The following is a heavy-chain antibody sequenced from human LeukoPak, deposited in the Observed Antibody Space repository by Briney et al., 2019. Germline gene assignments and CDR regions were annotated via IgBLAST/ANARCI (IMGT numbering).Heavy chain of an antibody. V-gene: IGHV3-30*18. CDR1: GFIFSSYG. CDR2: ISYDGSNK. CDR3: AKVGTAMAYFDY. D-gene: IGHD5-18*01. Sequence: GGSLRLSCAASGFIFSSYGMHWVRQAPGKGLEWVAVISYDGSNKYYADSVKGRFTISRDNSKNTLYLQMNSLRAEDTAVYYCAKVGTAMAYFDYWGQGTLVTASS. J-gene: IGHJ4*02.